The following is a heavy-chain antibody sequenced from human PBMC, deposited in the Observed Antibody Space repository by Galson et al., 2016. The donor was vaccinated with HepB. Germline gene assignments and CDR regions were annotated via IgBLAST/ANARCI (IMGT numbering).Heavy chain of an antibody. CDR1: GYTFTSYY. Sequence: SVKVSCKASGYTFTSYYMHWVRQAPGQGLDYMGIINPSGGSTAYAQKFQGRVTMTRDTSTSTVYMELRSLGSEDTAVYFCAISSGWDFDYWGQGTLVTVSS. D-gene: IGHD6-19*01. CDR3: AISSGWDFDY. J-gene: IGHJ4*02. V-gene: IGHV1-46*01. CDR2: INPSGGST.